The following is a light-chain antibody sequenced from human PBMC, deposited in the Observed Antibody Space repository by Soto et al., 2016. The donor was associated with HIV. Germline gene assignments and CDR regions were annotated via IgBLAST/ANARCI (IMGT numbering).Light chain of an antibody. Sequence: SYELTQAPSVSVAPGKTATITCGGNNIGRKRVHWYQQKPGQAPILVVYDDSDRPTGIPARFSGLNSDNTATLTISGVEDGDEADYYCQVWDDTSDHVVFGGGTKLTVL. CDR1: NIGRKR. CDR2: DDS. CDR3: QVWDDTSDHVV. V-gene: IGLV3-21*03. J-gene: IGLJ3*02.